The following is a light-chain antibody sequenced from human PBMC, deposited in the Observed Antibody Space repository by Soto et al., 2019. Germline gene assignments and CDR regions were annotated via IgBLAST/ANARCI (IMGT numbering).Light chain of an antibody. Sequence: QSVLAQPASVSGSPGQSITISCTGTSSDVGGYNYVSWYQQHPGKAPKLMIYEVSNRPLGVSNRFSGSKSGNTASLTISGLQAEDEADYSCTSYTSSSTLDVFGTGTKVTVL. CDR3: TSYTSSSTLDV. CDR1: SSDVGGYNY. V-gene: IGLV2-14*01. J-gene: IGLJ1*01. CDR2: EVS.